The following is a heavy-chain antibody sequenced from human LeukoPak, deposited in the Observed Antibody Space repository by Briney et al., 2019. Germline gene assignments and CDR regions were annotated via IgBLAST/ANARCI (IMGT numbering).Heavy chain of an antibody. CDR2: IYYSGST. D-gene: IGHD6-19*01. J-gene: IGHJ4*02. V-gene: IGHV4-59*01. CDR3: ARFSKEYSSDWPHYCIDD. CDR1: GGSISSYY. Sequence: SETLSLTCTVSGGSISSYYWSWLRQPPGKGLEWIGYIYYSGSTNYNPSLKSRVTISVDTSKNKFSLKLSSVTAADTAVYYCARFSKEYSSDWPHYCIDDWGQGTLVTVSS.